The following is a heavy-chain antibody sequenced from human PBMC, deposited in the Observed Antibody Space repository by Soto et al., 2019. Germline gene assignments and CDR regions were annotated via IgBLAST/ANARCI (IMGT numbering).Heavy chain of an antibody. Sequence: TSETLSLTCTVSGGSISSYYWSWLRQPPGKGLEWIGYISYSGSTNYNPSLKSRVTISVDTSKNQFSLKLSSVTAADTAVYYCARQWGYNFDYWGQGTLVTVS. CDR3: ARQWGYNFDY. D-gene: IGHD5-12*01. J-gene: IGHJ4*02. CDR1: GGSISSYY. V-gene: IGHV4-59*08. CDR2: ISYSGST.